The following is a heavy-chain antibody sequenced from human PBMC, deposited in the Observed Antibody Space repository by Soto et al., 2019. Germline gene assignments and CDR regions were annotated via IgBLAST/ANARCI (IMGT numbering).Heavy chain of an antibody. Sequence: EVQLVESGGGLVKPGGSLRLSCAASGFTFSSYSMNWFRQAPGKGREWVSSISSSSSYIYYADSVKGRFTISRDNAKNSLYLQMNSLRAEDTAVYYCARDWGYYYYYGMDVWGQGTTVTVSS. CDR1: GFTFSSYS. V-gene: IGHV3-21*01. D-gene: IGHD3-16*01. CDR2: ISSSSSYI. J-gene: IGHJ6*02. CDR3: ARDWGYYYYYGMDV.